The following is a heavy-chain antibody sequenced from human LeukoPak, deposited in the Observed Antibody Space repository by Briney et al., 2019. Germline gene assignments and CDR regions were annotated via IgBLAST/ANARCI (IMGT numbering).Heavy chain of an antibody. V-gene: IGHV4-34*01. Sequence: SETLSLTCAVYGGSFSDYSWTWIRQPPGKGLEWIGEINHSGGTNHNPSLMSRVIMSVDTSKNQISLKVSSVTAADTAVYYCARDRGTVDYWGQGTLVTVSS. J-gene: IGHJ4*02. CDR2: INHSGGT. CDR3: ARDRGTVDY. CDR1: GGSFSDYS. D-gene: IGHD1-1*01.